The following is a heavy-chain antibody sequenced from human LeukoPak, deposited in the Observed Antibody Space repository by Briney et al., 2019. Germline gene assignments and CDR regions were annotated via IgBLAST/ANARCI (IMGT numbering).Heavy chain of an antibody. D-gene: IGHD3-10*01. Sequence: VASVKVSCKASGYTFTGYYIHWVRQAPGQGLEWMGWINPNSGGATFAQKFQGRVTMTRDTSISTAYMELSRLRSDDTAVYYCARDSGMVRGTVDYWGQGTLVTVSS. CDR2: INPNSGGA. J-gene: IGHJ4*02. CDR1: GYTFTGYY. V-gene: IGHV1-2*02. CDR3: ARDSGMVRGTVDY.